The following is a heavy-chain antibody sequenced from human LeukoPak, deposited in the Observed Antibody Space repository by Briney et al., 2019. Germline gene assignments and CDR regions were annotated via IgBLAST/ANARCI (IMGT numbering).Heavy chain of an antibody. CDR3: AKDRVRAAAGPRDAPLDY. CDR2: ISGSGGST. V-gene: IGHV3-23*01. Sequence: GGSLRLSCAASGFTFSSYAMSWVRQAPGKGLEWVSAISGSGGSTYYADSVKGRFTISRDNSKNTLYLQMNSLSAEDTAVYYCAKDRVRAAAGPRDAPLDYWGQGTLVTVSS. J-gene: IGHJ4*02. CDR1: GFTFSSYA. D-gene: IGHD6-13*01.